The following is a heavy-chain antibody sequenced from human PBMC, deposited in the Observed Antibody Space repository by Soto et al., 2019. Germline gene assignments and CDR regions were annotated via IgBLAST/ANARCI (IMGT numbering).Heavy chain of an antibody. CDR3: ARQTGIPLAENDAFDI. CDR2: INHSGST. Sequence: SETLSLTCAVYGGSFSGYYWSWIRQPPGKGLEWIGEINHSGSTNYNPSLKSRVTISVDTSKNQFSLKLSSVTAADTAVYYCARQTGIPLAENDAFDIWGQGTMVTVSS. V-gene: IGHV4-34*01. J-gene: IGHJ3*02. D-gene: IGHD3-10*01. CDR1: GGSFSGYY.